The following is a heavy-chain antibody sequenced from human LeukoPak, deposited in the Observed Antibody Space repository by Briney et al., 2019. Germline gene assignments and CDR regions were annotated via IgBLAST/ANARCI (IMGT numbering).Heavy chain of an antibody. Sequence: SVKVSCKASGYTFTSYYMHWVRQAPGQGLEWMGIINPSGGSTSYAQKFQGRVTMTRDTSTSTVYMELSSLRSEDTAVYYCARDFTMVRGVPINWFDPWGQGTLVTVSS. CDR3: ARDFTMVRGVPINWFDP. J-gene: IGHJ5*02. CDR2: INPSGGST. CDR1: GYTFTSYY. D-gene: IGHD3-10*01. V-gene: IGHV1-46*01.